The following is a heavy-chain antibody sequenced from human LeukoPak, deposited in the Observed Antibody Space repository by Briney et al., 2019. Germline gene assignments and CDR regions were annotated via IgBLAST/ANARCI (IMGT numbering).Heavy chain of an antibody. CDR3: ARDKRMAAAGQFDY. V-gene: IGHV4-30-4*01. Sequence: PSQTLSLTCTVSGGSISSGDYYRSWIRQPPGKGLEWIGYIYYSGSTYYNPSLKSRLTMSVDTSKNQFSLKMSSVTAADTAVYYCARDKRMAAAGQFDYWGQGTLVTVSS. J-gene: IGHJ4*02. D-gene: IGHD6-13*01. CDR1: GGSISSGDYY. CDR2: IYYSGST.